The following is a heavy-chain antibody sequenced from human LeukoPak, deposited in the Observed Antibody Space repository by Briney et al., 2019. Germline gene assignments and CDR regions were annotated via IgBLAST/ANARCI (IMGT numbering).Heavy chain of an antibody. CDR1: GFTFSNYD. CDR2: INTAGDT. D-gene: IGHD1-26*01. Sequence: GGSLRLSCAASGFTFSNYDMYWVRQPTGKGLEWVSAINTAGDTYYLGSVKGRFTISRDNSKNTLFLQMNSLRVEDTAVYYCARHPGDFTGIVNYYYMDVWGKGTAVTVSS. V-gene: IGHV3-13*01. CDR3: ARHPGDFTGIVNYYYMDV. J-gene: IGHJ6*03.